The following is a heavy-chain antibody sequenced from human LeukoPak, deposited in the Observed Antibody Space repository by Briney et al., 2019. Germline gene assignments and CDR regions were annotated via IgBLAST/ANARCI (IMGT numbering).Heavy chain of an antibody. J-gene: IGHJ4*02. CDR3: ARDRYDGGSYYQDY. V-gene: IGHV1-18*01. CDR2: ISAYNGNT. D-gene: IGHD1-26*01. CDR1: GYTFTSYG. Sequence: ASVKVSCTASGYTFTSYGISWVRQAPGQGLEWMGWISAYNGNTNYAQKLQGRVTMTTDTSTSTAYMELRSLRSDDTAVYYCARDRYDGGSYYQDYWGQGTLVTVSS.